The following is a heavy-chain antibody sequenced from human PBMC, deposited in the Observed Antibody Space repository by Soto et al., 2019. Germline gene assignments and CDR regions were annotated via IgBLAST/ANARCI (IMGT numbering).Heavy chain of an antibody. CDR3: XXXXXXPYEYSYXXXDY. CDR1: GFTFSSYG. V-gene: IGHV3-30*03. CDR2: ISYEGSNK. Sequence: QVQLVESGGGVVQPGRSLRLSCAASGFTFSSYGMHWVRQAPGEGLEWVAVISYEGSNKYYADSVKGRFTISRDNSKNTLYLQMNSLRXXXXXXXXXXXXXXXPYEYSYXXXDYXGXXTL. D-gene: IGHD5-18*01. J-gene: IGHJ4*02.